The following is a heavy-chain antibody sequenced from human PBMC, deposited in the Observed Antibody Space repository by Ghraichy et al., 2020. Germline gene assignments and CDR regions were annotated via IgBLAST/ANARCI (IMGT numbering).Heavy chain of an antibody. Sequence: LNISCAAAGFTFSSYGMQWVRQAPGKGLEWVAVVSHDGTVTYYKDSVKGRFTISRDNSENTLYLQMNSLRPEDTAVYYCAKERYRYASSSFDYWGQGTLVAVSS. CDR3: AKERYRYASSSFDY. J-gene: IGHJ4*02. D-gene: IGHD6-6*01. V-gene: IGHV3-30*18. CDR1: GFTFSSYG. CDR2: VSHDGTVT.